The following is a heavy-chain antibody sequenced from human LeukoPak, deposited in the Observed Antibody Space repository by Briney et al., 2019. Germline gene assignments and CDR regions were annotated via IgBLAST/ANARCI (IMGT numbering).Heavy chain of an antibody. Sequence: SETLSLTCTVSGYSISSGYYWGWIRQPPGKGLEWIGSIYHSGSTYYNPSLKSRVTISVDTSKNQFSLKLSSVTAADTAVYYCAREGSSSSSFWGQGTLVTVSS. V-gene: IGHV4-38-2*02. CDR2: IYHSGST. CDR1: GYSISSGYY. D-gene: IGHD6-13*01. J-gene: IGHJ4*02. CDR3: AREGSSSSSF.